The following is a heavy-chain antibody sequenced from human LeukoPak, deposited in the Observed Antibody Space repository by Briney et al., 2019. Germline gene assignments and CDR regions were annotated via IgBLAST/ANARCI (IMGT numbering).Heavy chain of an antibody. V-gene: IGHV1-18*01. J-gene: IGHJ5*02. D-gene: IGHD6-13*01. CDR1: GYTFTSYG. CDR3: ARGIVSGWYVGDWFDP. Sequence: ASVKVSCKASGYTFTSYGISWVRQAPGQGLEWMGWISAYNGNTNYAQKLQGRVTMTTDTSTSTAYMELRSLRSDDTAVYYCARGIVSGWYVGDWFDPWGQGTLVTVSS. CDR2: ISAYNGNT.